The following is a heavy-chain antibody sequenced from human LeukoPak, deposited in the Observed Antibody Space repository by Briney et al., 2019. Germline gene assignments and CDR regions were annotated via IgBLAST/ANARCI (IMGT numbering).Heavy chain of an antibody. CDR2: IYYSGST. D-gene: IGHD2-2*01. V-gene: IGHV4-59*12. J-gene: IGHJ6*03. CDR1: GGSISSYY. CDR3: ATVPAAIDYMDV. Sequence: PSETLSLTCTVSGGSISSYYWSWIRQPPGKGLEWIGYIYYSGSTNYNPSLKSRVTISVDTSKNQFSLKLSSVTAADTAVYYCATVPAAIDYMDVWGKGTTVTVSS.